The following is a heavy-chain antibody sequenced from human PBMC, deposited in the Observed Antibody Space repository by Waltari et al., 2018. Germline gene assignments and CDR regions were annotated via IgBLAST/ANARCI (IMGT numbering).Heavy chain of an antibody. CDR1: GGSISSYY. CDR3: ARDGSVVVAVDAFDI. J-gene: IGHJ3*02. V-gene: IGHV4-4*07. CDR2: IYTSGST. D-gene: IGHD3-22*01. Sequence: QVQLQESGPGLVKPSETLSLTCTVSGGSISSYYWSWIRQPAGKGLEWIVRIYTSGSTNYNPSLKSRVTMSVDTSKNQFSLKLSSVTAADTAVFYCARDGSVVVAVDAFDIWGQGTMVTVSS.